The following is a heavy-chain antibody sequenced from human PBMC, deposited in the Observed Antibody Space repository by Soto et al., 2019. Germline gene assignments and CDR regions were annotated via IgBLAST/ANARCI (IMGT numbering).Heavy chain of an antibody. V-gene: IGHV2-70*04. CDR1: GFSLSTSGMR. Sequence: SGPTLVNPTETLTLTCTFSGFSLSTSGMRVSWIRQAPGKALEWLARIDWDEDRFYSTSLKTRLTISKDTSKNQVVLTMTKMDPVDTETYYCERMRSEYDSSGLDYWGQGILVTISS. D-gene: IGHD3-22*01. J-gene: IGHJ4*02. CDR2: IDWDEDR. CDR3: ERMRSEYDSSGLDY.